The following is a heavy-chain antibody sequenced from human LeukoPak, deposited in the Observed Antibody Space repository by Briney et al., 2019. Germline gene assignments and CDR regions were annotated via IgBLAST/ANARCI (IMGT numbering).Heavy chain of an antibody. D-gene: IGHD3-10*01. CDR1: GYTFTDFY. CDR2: IIPTSGGT. V-gene: IGHV1-2*06. Sequence: ASVKVSCKASGYTFTDFYIHWVRQAPGQGLEWMGRIIPTSGGTNYARKFQGRVTMTRDTSISTAYMELNSLSSDDTAVYYCAREHMGSGEEPIDSWGQGTLVTVSS. J-gene: IGHJ4*02. CDR3: AREHMGSGEEPIDS.